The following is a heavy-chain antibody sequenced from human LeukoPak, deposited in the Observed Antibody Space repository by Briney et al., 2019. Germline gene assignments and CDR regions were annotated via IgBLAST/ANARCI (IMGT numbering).Heavy chain of an antibody. D-gene: IGHD3-3*01. Sequence: PSETLSLTCTVAGGSISSSSYYWGWIRQPPGKGLEWIGSIYYSGSTYYNPSLKSRVTISVDTSKNQFSLRLTSVTAADTAVYYCARQKFWSGYYIEWFDPWGQGTLVTVSS. CDR1: GGSISSSSYY. J-gene: IGHJ5*02. V-gene: IGHV4-39*01. CDR2: IYYSGST. CDR3: ARQKFWSGYYIEWFDP.